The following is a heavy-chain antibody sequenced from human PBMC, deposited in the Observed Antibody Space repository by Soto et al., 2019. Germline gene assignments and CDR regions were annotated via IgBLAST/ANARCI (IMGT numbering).Heavy chain of an antibody. CDR1: GYSFTRYW. Sequence: GESLKISCKGSGYSFTRYWIGWVRQMPGKGLEWMGIIYPGDSETRYSPSFEGQVTISADKSISTAYLQWSSLKASDTALYYCLRGYYSWGSSLYGMDVWGQGTTVTV. CDR2: IYPGDSET. D-gene: IGHD3-10*01. J-gene: IGHJ6*02. CDR3: LRGYYSWGSSLYGMDV. V-gene: IGHV5-51*01.